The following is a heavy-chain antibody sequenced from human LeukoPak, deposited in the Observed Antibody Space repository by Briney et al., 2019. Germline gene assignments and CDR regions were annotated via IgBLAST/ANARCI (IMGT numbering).Heavy chain of an antibody. D-gene: IGHD2-2*01. CDR3: ARLSRAQLPSFDY. V-gene: IGHV3-21*01. J-gene: IGHJ4*02. CDR1: GFTFSSYS. CDR2: ISSSSSYI. Sequence: GGSLRLSCAASGFTFSSYSMNWVRQAPGKGLEWVSSISSSSSYIYYADSVKGRFTISRDNAKNSLYLQMNSLRAEDTAVYYCARLSRAQLPSFDYWGQGTLVTVSS.